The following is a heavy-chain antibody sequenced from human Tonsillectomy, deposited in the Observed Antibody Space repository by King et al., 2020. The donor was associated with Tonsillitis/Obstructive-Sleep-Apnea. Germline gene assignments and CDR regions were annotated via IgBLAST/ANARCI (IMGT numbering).Heavy chain of an antibody. V-gene: IGHV1-69*01. D-gene: IGHD1-26*01. CDR3: ARNRHRAEVGDAFEI. Sequence: QLVQSGAEVKKPGSSVKVSCKASGGTFSSYAISWVRQAPGQGLEWMGGIIPIIGTANYAQNFQGRVTMTADESTSTAYMELSSLRSEDTAVYYCARNRHRAEVGDAFEIWGQGTMVTVSS. J-gene: IGHJ3*02. CDR2: IIPIIGTA. CDR1: GGTFSSYA.